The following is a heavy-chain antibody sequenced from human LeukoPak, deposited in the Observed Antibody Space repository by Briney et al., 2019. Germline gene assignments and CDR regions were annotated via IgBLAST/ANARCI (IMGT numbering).Heavy chain of an antibody. CDR1: GYTFTSYA. CDR2: INTNTGNP. D-gene: IGHD1-7*01. V-gene: IGHV7-4-1*02. J-gene: IGHJ6*02. Sequence: ASVKVSCKASGYTFTSYAMNWVRQAPGQGLEWMGWINTNTGNPTYAQGFTGRFVFSLDTSVSTAYLQISSLKAEDTAVYYCARGETGTTPPYYYYGMDVWGQGTTVTVSS. CDR3: ARGETGTTPPYYYYGMDV.